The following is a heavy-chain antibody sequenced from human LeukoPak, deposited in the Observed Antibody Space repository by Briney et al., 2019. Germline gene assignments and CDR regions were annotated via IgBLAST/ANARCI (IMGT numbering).Heavy chain of an antibody. CDR1: GFTFSRYN. Sequence: GGSLRLSCAASGFTFSRYNMNWVRQAPGKGLEWVSSITGSSRYMYYADSVKGRFTVSRDNAKNSVYLQMNSLRAEDTAVYYCARADENSGLFFDSWGQGTLVIVS. D-gene: IGHD5-12*01. J-gene: IGHJ4*02. V-gene: IGHV3-21*01. CDR2: ITGSSRYM. CDR3: ARADENSGLFFDS.